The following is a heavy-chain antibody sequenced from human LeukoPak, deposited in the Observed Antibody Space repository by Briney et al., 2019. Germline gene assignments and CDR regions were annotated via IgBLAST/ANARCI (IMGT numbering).Heavy chain of an antibody. CDR3: ARRIQGMAPYYFDY. Sequence: PGGSLRLSCTASGFTFSSYWMHWVRQAPGKGLVWVSRIYSDGGSTSYADSVKGRFTISRDNAKNTLYLQMNSLRAEDTAVYYCARRIQGMAPYYFDYWGQGTLVTVSS. CDR1: GFTFSSYW. V-gene: IGHV3-74*01. D-gene: IGHD5-24*01. CDR2: IYSDGGST. J-gene: IGHJ4*02.